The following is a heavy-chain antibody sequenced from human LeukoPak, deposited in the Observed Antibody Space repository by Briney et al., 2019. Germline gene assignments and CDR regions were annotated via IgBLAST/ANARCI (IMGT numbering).Heavy chain of an antibody. CDR2: MSPNSGDT. CDR1: GYTFTNLD. CDR3: AREGGQWLAIDY. V-gene: IGHV1-8*01. D-gene: IGHD6-19*01. J-gene: IGHJ4*02. Sequence: ASVKVSCKPSGYTFTNLDINWLRQAPGQGLEWMGWMSPNSGDTGYAQKFQGRVSMTRDIFKSTAYMELSSLRSEDTAVYYCAREGGQWLAIDYWGQGTLVTVFS.